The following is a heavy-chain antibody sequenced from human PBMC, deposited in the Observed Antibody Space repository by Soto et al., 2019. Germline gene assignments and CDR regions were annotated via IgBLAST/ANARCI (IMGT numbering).Heavy chain of an antibody. CDR2: ISYDGSNK. J-gene: IGHJ4*02. CDR3: AKDRREGWELLEN. V-gene: IGHV3-30*18. D-gene: IGHD1-26*01. CDR1: GFTFSSYG. Sequence: QVQLVESGGGVVQPGRSLRLSCAASGFTFSSYGMHWVRQAPGKGLEWVAVISYDGSNKYYADSVKGRFTISRDNSKNTLYLQMNSLRAEDTAVYYCAKDRREGWELLENWGQGTLVTVSS.